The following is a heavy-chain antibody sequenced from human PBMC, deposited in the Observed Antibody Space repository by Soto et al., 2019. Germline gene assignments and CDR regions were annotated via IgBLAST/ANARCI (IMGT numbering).Heavy chain of an antibody. CDR2: IWYDGSDK. V-gene: IGHV3-33*01. CDR1: GFTFSRYG. D-gene: IGHD4-4*01. J-gene: IGHJ4*02. CDR3: ARDFADYSNHWYYFDY. Sequence: QVPLVESGGGVVQPGRSLTLSCAASGFTFSRYGMHWARQAPGKGLEWVALIWYDGSDKYYADSVKGRFTISRDNSKSTLYLQMNSLRAEDTAVYYCARDFADYSNHWYYFDYWGQGTLVTVSS.